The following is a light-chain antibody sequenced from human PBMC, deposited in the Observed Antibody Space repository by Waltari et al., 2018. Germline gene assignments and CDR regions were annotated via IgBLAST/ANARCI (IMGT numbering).Light chain of an antibody. CDR3: QQYNSWPRT. CDR2: GGF. CDR1: QNIGYN. Sequence: EIVMTQSPDTLSVSPGERVTLSCRTSQNIGYNLAWYQQKRGQAPTLLMFGGFTRASGIPARFSGSGSGTDFTLTVSSLQSEDFAVYFCQQYNSWPRTFGQGTKVELK. J-gene: IGKJ1*01. V-gene: IGKV3-15*01.